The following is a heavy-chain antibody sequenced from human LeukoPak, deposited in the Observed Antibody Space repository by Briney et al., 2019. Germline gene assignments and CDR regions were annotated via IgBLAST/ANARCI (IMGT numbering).Heavy chain of an antibody. CDR2: IYYSGST. CDR1: GGSISSYY. Sequence: SETLSLTCTVSGGSISSYYWSWIRQPPGKGLEWIGYIYYSGSTNYNPSLKSRVTISVDTSKNQFPLKLSSVTAADTAVYYCARQNNALFDYWGQGTLVTVSS. D-gene: IGHD1/OR15-1a*01. V-gene: IGHV4-59*08. J-gene: IGHJ4*02. CDR3: ARQNNALFDY.